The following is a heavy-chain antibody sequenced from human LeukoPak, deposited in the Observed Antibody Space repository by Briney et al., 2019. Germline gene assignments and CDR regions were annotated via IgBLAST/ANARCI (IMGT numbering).Heavy chain of an antibody. CDR2: IYTSANT. D-gene: IGHD1-1*01. J-gene: IGHJ3*02. V-gene: IGHV4-4*07. CDR1: GASISSYY. Sequence: PSETLSLTCNVSGASISSYYWSWIRQPAGKGLEWIGRIYTSANTNYNPSFKSRATISIDRSKNQFSLNLPSVTAADTAVYYCARDRIWTDAGHDPFDIWGQGTMVTVSS. CDR3: ARDRIWTDAGHDPFDI.